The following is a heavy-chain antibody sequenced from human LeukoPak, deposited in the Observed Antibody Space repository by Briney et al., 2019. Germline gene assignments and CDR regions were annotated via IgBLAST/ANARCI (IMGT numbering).Heavy chain of an antibody. CDR2: LSPHGNYE. Sequence: GRTLRLSCAASGFTLSDFGIHWVRQAPGKGLEWVAVLSPHGNYEYYADSVQGRFTISRDDSKNTVYVQMKSLRDDDTAVYYCARDWRDRSLDYWGQGTLVTVSS. V-gene: IGHV3-33*01. J-gene: IGHJ4*02. D-gene: IGHD3-3*01. CDR3: ARDWRDRSLDY. CDR1: GFTLSDFG.